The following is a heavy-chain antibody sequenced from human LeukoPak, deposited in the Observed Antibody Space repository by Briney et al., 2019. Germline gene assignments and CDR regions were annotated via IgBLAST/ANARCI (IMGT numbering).Heavy chain of an antibody. V-gene: IGHV3-48*01. D-gene: IGHD3-16*01. Sequence: PGGSLRLSCAASGFTFSSYSMNWVRQAPGKGLEWVSYISSASSSIYYADSVKGRFTTSRDNAKNSLYLQMNSLRAEDTAVYYCARPSVGGVIDGMDVWGQGTTVTVSS. CDR3: ARPSVGGVIDGMDV. CDR2: ISSASSSI. CDR1: GFTFSSYS. J-gene: IGHJ6*02.